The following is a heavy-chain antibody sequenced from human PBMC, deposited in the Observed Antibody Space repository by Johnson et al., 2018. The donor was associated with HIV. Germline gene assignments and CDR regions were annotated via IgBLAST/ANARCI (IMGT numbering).Heavy chain of an antibody. D-gene: IGHD1-26*01. CDR3: ARDRTGGAFDI. Sequence: VQLVESGGGLVQPGGSLRLSCAASGFTVSSNYMSWVRQAPGKGLEWVSVIYSGGSTGYADSVKGRFTISRDNAKNSLYLQMNSLRAEDTALYYCARDRTGGAFDIWGQGTMVTVSS. V-gene: IGHV3-66*01. J-gene: IGHJ3*02. CDR1: GFTVSSNY. CDR2: IYSGGST.